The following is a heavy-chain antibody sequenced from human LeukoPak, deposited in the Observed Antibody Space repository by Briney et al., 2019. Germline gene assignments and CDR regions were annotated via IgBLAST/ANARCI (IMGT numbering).Heavy chain of an antibody. D-gene: IGHD3-22*01. CDR2: IRYDGSNK. CDR3: LVVIRYYFDY. CDR1: GFTFSSYA. J-gene: IGHJ4*02. Sequence: GGSLRLSCAAPGFTFSSYAMHWVRQAPGKGLGWVAFIRYDGSNKYYADSVKGRFTISRDNSKNTLYLQMNSLRAEDTAVYYCLVVIRYYFDYWGQGTLVTVSS. V-gene: IGHV3-30*02.